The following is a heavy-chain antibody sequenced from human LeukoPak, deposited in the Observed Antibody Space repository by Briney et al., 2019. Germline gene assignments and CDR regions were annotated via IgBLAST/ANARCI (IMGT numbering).Heavy chain of an antibody. Sequence: SETLSLTCAVYGGSFSGYYWSWIRQPPGKGPEWIGEINHSGSTNYNPSLKSRVTISVDTSKNQFSLKLSSVTAADTAVYYCARGSDIVVVVAATTSGYLDYWGQGTLVTVSS. J-gene: IGHJ4*02. V-gene: IGHV4-34*01. D-gene: IGHD2-15*01. CDR2: INHSGST. CDR3: ARGSDIVVVVAATTSGYLDY. CDR1: GGSFSGYY.